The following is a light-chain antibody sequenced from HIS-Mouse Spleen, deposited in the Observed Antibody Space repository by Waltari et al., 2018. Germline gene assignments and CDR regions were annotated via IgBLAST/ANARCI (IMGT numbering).Light chain of an antibody. CDR1: SGSVSTSYY. J-gene: IGLJ3*02. CDR3: VLYMGSGISV. V-gene: IGLV8-61*02. CDR2: STN. Sequence: QTVVTQEPSFSVSPGGTVTLTCGLSSGSVSTSYYPSWYQQTPGQAPRTLIYSTNLRSSCVPECFSGSILGNKAALTITGAQADDESDYYCVLYMGSGISVFGGGTKLTVL.